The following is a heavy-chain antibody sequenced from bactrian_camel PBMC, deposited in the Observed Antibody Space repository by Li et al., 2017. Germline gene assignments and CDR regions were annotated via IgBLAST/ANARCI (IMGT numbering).Heavy chain of an antibody. CDR1: GYLHTC. D-gene: IGHD1*01. V-gene: IGHV3-3*01. Sequence: HVQLVESEGGSVQAGGSLRLSCGASGYLHTCVAWFRQAPGKMREAVATLNTNSGRTDYANSVKGRFTISQDTAKNTVDLQMNSLKPDDTAVYYCAATGQMLSVAGCRTQGTQVTVS. J-gene: IGHJ4*01. CDR2: LNTNSGRT.